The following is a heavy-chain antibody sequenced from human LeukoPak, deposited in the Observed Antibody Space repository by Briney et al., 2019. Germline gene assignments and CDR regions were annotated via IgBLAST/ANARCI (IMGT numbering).Heavy chain of an antibody. CDR3: AGTPWFGELTLDY. CDR2: IVVGSGNT. CDR1: GFTFTSST. Sequence: GTSETVSCKASGFTFTSSTIQWVRQARGQRLEWIGWIVVGSGNTNYAQKFQERVIITRDMSTTTVYMELSSLRSEDTAVYYCAGTPWFGELTLDYWGQGTLVTVSS. J-gene: IGHJ4*02. V-gene: IGHV1-58*02. D-gene: IGHD3-10*01.